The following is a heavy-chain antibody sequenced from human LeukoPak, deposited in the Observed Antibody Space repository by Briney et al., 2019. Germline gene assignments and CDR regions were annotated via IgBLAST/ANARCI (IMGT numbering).Heavy chain of an antibody. J-gene: IGHJ4*02. CDR2: IYSGGST. Sequence: GGSLRLSCAASGFTVSSNYMSWVRQAPGKGLEWVSVIYSGGSTYYADSVKGRFTISRDNAKNSLYLQMNSLRAEDMAVYYCARDLIAARRPYYFDHWGQGTLVTVSS. D-gene: IGHD6-6*01. CDR1: GFTVSSNY. V-gene: IGHV3-53*01. CDR3: ARDLIAARRPYYFDH.